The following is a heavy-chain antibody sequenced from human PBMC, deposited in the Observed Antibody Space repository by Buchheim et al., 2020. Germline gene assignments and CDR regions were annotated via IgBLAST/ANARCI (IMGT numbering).Heavy chain of an antibody. V-gene: IGHV1-3*04. Sequence: QVQLLQSGAEVKKPGASVKVSCKASGYTFTSYFIHWVRQAPGQRLEWMGLINTSNGNTKYSQKFQGRVTITRDTSATTAYMELSSLRSEDTAVYYCARGVDRESELIWFDPWGQGTL. D-gene: IGHD5-12*01. CDR2: INTSNGNT. J-gene: IGHJ5*02. CDR1: GYTFTSYF. CDR3: ARGVDRESELIWFDP.